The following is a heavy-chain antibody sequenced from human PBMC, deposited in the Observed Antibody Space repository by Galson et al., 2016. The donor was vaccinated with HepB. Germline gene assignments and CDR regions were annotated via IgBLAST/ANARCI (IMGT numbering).Heavy chain of an antibody. J-gene: IGHJ3*02. V-gene: IGHV4-4*08. CDR1: GGSINSYY. D-gene: IGHD3-22*01. CDR3: ARDREITMRAFDI. CDR2: VYYSGST. Sequence: SETLSLTCSVSGGSINSYYWSWIRQPPGKGLEWIGYVYYSGSTNYNPSFKTRVNITVDTSKSQFYLKLNSVTAAYTATYYCARDREITMRAFDIWGQGTMVTVSS.